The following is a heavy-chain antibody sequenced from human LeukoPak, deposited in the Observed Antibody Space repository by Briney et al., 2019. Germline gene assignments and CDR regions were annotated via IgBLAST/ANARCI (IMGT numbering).Heavy chain of an antibody. CDR1: GFSLSSNW. V-gene: IGHV3-7*01. D-gene: IGHD1-1*01. Sequence: GGSLRLSCAAPGFSLSSNWMGWVRQAPGKGLEWVAHIKRDGSQKYYLDSVKGRFTISRDNAKNSLYLQMNSLRVEDTAVYYCARLGLEVGGPNWFDPWGQGTLVTVSS. CDR3: ARLGLEVGGPNWFDP. CDR2: IKRDGSQK. J-gene: IGHJ5*02.